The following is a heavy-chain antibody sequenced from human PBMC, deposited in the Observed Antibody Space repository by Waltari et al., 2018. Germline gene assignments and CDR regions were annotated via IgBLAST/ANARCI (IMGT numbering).Heavy chain of an antibody. CDR1: GYSFHDYY. Sequence: EVQLVQSGADVKKPGATVKISCKASGYSFHDYYIHWVKQAPGKGLGWMGHVAPEDGETVFAESFQGRLTMTADTSIDTAYMELSRLRFDDTAVYYCATRLSILAFDVWGQGTVVTVSS. D-gene: IGHD3-9*01. V-gene: IGHV1-69-2*01. J-gene: IGHJ3*01. CDR3: ATRLSILAFDV. CDR2: VAPEDGET.